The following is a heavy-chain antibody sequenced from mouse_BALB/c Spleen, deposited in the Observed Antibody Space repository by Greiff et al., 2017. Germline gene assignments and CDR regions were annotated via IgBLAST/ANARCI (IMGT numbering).Heavy chain of an antibody. CDR3: ARSDWFAY. V-gene: IGHV5-17*02. CDR2: ISSGSSTI. J-gene: IGHJ3*01. CDR1: GFTFSSFG. Sequence: DVHLVESGGGLVQPGGSRKLSCAASGFTFSSFGMHWVRQAPEKGLEWVAYISSGSSTIYYADTVKGRFTISRDNPKNTLFLQMTSLRSEDTAMYYCARSDWFAYWGQGTLVTVSA.